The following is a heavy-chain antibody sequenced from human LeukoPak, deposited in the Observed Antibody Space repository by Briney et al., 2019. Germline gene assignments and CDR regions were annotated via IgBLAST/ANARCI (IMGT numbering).Heavy chain of an antibody. V-gene: IGHV3-43*02. D-gene: IGHD5-12*01. CDR3: AKDRGYEVVFDP. Sequence: GGSLRLSCAASGINFNTYAMHWVRHAPGKGLEWVSLISGVGDRTSYADSVEGRFTISRDNDKNSLYLQMNSLRIEDTALYYCAKDRGYEVVFDPWGQGTLVAVSS. CDR1: GINFNTYA. J-gene: IGHJ5*02. CDR2: ISGVGDRT.